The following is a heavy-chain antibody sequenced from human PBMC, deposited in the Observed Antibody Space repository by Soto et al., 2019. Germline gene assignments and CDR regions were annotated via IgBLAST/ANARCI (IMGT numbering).Heavy chain of an antibody. CDR1: GFTFSSYA. V-gene: IGHV3-23*01. D-gene: IGHD3-10*02. CDR2: ISGSGGST. Sequence: GGYLRLSCAAFGFTFSSYAMSWVRQAPGKGLEWVSAISGSGGSTYYADSVKGRFTISRDNSKNTLYLQMNSLRAEDTAVYYCAKDGLTMFAVTNFDYWGQGTLVTVSS. J-gene: IGHJ4*02. CDR3: AKDGLTMFAVTNFDY.